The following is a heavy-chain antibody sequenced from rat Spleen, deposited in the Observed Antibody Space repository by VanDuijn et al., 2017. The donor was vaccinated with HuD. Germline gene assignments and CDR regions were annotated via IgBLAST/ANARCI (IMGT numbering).Heavy chain of an antibody. CDR2: ISYDGSST. CDR3: ARPSYGYPFAY. V-gene: IGHV5-7*01. J-gene: IGHJ3*01. Sequence: EVQLVESDGGLVQPGRSLKLSCAASGFTFSDYNMAWVRQAPKKGLEWVATISYDGSSTYYRDSVKGRFTISRDNAKSTLYLQMDSLRSEDTATYYCARPSYGYPFAYCGQGTLVTVSS. CDR1: GFTFSDYN. D-gene: IGHD1-7*01.